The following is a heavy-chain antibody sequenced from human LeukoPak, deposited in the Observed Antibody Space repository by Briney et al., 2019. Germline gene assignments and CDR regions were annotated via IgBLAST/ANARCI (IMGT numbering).Heavy chain of an antibody. CDR1: GFTFSNYG. J-gene: IGHJ4*02. Sequence: QSGGSLRLSCAASGFTFSNYGMHWVRQAPGKGLEWVAFIRYDGTNKNYADSVRGRFTISGDNSKNTLYLQMNSLRAEDTAVYYCAKKRSSTWYDFDYWGQGTLVTVSS. D-gene: IGHD6-13*01. CDR3: AKKRSSTWYDFDY. V-gene: IGHV3-30*02. CDR2: IRYDGTNK.